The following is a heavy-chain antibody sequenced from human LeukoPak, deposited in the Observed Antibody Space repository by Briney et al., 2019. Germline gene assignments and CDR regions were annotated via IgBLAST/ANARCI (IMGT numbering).Heavy chain of an antibody. CDR3: ARGFPRAVFPFCSSTSCRRSYFDY. CDR2: INHSGST. V-gene: IGHV4-34*01. D-gene: IGHD2-2*01. Sequence: PSGTLSLTCAVYGGSFSGYYWSWIRQPPGKGLEWIGEINHSGSTNYNPSLKSRVTISVDTSKNQFSLKLSSVTAADTAVYYCARGFPRAVFPFCSSTSCRRSYFDYWGQGTLVTVSS. J-gene: IGHJ4*02. CDR1: GGSFSGYY.